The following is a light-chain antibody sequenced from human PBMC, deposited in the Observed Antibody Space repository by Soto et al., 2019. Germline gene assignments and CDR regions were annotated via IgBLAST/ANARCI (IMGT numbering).Light chain of an antibody. J-gene: IGKJ2*01. CDR3: QQYNSYPYT. CDR2: KAS. V-gene: IGKV1-5*03. Sequence: DIQMTQSPSTLSASVGDRVTITCRASQSISSWLSWYQQKPGKAPKLLIYKASSLESGVPSRFSGSGSGTEFTLTISSLQPDDFATYYCQQYNSYPYTFGQGTKLEIK. CDR1: QSISSW.